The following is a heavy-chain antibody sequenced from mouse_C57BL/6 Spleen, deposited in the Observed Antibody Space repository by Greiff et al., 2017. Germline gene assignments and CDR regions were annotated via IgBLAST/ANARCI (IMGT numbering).Heavy chain of an antibody. Sequence: QVQLQQPGAELVKPGASVKMSCKASGYTFTSYWITWVKQRPGQGLEWIGDIYPGSGSTNYNEKFKSKATLTVDKPSSTAYMQLSSLTSEDSAVYYCARWDYYGSSYGDYFDYWGQGTTLTVSS. CDR3: ARWDYYGSSYGDYFDY. J-gene: IGHJ2*01. D-gene: IGHD1-1*01. CDR2: IYPGSGST. V-gene: IGHV1-55*01. CDR1: GYTFTSYW.